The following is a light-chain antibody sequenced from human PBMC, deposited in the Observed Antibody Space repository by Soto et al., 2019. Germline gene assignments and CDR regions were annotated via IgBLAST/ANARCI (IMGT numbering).Light chain of an antibody. CDR3: FSFTNTSTQD. J-gene: IGLJ1*01. CDR1: SSDIGAYDY. Sequence: QAALIQPPSLSGSSEQSISISCTGTSSDIGAYDYVSWVQQHPGKAPKLMISEVNDRPSGVANRFYGAKSGNTAHLSISGFQVEDETEHFCFSFTNTSTQDIGSGSKVTV. V-gene: IGLV2-14*01. CDR2: EVN.